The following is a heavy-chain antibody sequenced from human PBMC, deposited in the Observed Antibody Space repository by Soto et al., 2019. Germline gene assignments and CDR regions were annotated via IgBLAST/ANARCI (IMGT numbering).Heavy chain of an antibody. CDR1: GGSISEFY. V-gene: IGHV4-4*07. CDR3: VRGGGRDSRSMYYYNRMDV. J-gene: IGHJ6*02. D-gene: IGHD1-26*01. Sequence: QVQLQESGPGLVRPSETLSLTCTVSGGSISEFYWRWIRQPAGKGMECVGRIYGSGSLYASGTTTHNHSLKNRITMSVDMSKNQVSLKLTSVTAADTAVYYCVRGGGRDSRSMYYYNRMDVWGQGTTVTVSS. CDR2: LYASGTT.